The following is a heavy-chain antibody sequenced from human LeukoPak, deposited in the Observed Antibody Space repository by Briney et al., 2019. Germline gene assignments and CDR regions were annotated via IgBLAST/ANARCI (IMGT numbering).Heavy chain of an antibody. V-gene: IGHV3-72*01. J-gene: IGHJ4*02. CDR2: SRSKANNYYA. CDR3: AKGGGSYYGKHFDY. D-gene: IGHD1-26*01. CDR1: GFTFSDHY. Sequence: AGGSLRLSCAASGFTFSDHYMDWVRQAPGKGLEWVGRSRSKANNYYAEYAASVKGRFTISRDDSKNSLYLQMNSLKIEDTAVYYCAKGGGSYYGKHFDYWGQGTLVTVSS.